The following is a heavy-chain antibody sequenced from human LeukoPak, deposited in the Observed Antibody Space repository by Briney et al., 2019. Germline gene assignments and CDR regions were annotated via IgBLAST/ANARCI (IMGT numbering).Heavy chain of an antibody. CDR2: IYPGDSDT. J-gene: IGHJ4*02. D-gene: IGHD2-8*01. CDR1: GYSFTTYW. CDR3: AKMYSTSPGSFDY. Sequence: GESLKISCKCSGYSFTTYWIGWVRQMPGRGLEWMGIIYPGDSDTRYSPSFKGQVPISADKSISTAYLQWTSLKASDTAMYYCAKMYSTSPGSFDYWGQGTLVTVSS. V-gene: IGHV5-51*01.